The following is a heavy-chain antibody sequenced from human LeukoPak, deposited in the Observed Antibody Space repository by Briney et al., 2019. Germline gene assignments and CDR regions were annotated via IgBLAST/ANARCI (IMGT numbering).Heavy chain of an antibody. CDR1: GFTFSSYG. V-gene: IGHV3-30*03. J-gene: IGHJ4*02. CDR3: ATDCKDGDQCFDY. Sequence: GGSLRLSCAASGFTFSSYGMPWVRQAPGKGLEWVAVISYDGSNKYYADSVKGRFTISRDNSKNTLYLQMNSLRAEDTAVYYCATDCKDGDQCFDYWGQGTLVTVSS. CDR2: ISYDGSNK. D-gene: IGHD4-17*01.